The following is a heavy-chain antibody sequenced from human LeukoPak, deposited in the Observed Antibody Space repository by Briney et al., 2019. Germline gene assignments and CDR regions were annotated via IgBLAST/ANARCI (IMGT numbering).Heavy chain of an antibody. CDR1: GFTFSSYA. CDR2: ISGSGGST. CDR3: ARGLQGYGYYYYFDY. Sequence: SGGSLRLSCAASGFTFSSYAMSWVRQAPGKGLEWVSAISGSGGSTYYADSVKGRFTISRDNSKNTLYLQMNSLRAEDTAVYYCARGLQGYGYYYYFDYWGQGTLVTVSS. J-gene: IGHJ4*02. V-gene: IGHV3-23*01. D-gene: IGHD5-18*01.